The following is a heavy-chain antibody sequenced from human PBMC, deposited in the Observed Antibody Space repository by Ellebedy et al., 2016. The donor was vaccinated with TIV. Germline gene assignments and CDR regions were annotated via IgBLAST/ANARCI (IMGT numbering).Heavy chain of an antibody. CDR2: IIPILGIA. CDR1: GGTFSSYA. CDR3: AREVTIFGVVIGGGMDV. V-gene: IGHV1-69*04. Sequence: ASVKVSCKASGGTFSSYAISWVRQAPGQGLEWMGRIIPILGIANYAQKFQGRVTITADKSTSTAYMELSSLRSEDTAVYYCAREVTIFGVVIGGGMDVWGQGTTVTVSS. D-gene: IGHD3-3*01. J-gene: IGHJ6*02.